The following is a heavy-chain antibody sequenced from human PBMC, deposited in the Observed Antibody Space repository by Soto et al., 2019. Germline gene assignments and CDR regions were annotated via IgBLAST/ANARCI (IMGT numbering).Heavy chain of an antibody. CDR3: AKWHSSGFDY. J-gene: IGHJ4*02. Sequence: EVQLLESGGGLVQPGGSLRLSCAASGFTFSNYAMSWVRQAPGKGLEWLSSISASGGSTYYADSVKGRFTISRDNSKDTLYLQMYALRAEDTAVYYCAKWHSSGFDYGGQGTLVTVSS. D-gene: IGHD6-19*01. CDR2: ISASGGST. CDR1: GFTFSNYA. V-gene: IGHV3-23*01.